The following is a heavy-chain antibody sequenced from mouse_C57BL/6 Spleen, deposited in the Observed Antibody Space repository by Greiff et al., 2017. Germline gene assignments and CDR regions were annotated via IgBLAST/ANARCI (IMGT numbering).Heavy chain of an antibody. Sequence: VKLQQPGAELVRPGSSVKLSCKASGYTFTSYWMHWVKQRPIQGLEWIGNIDPSDSETHYNQKFKDKATLTVDKSSSTAYMQLSSLTSEDSAVYYCARGGENCDYWGQGTTLTVSS. V-gene: IGHV1-52*01. J-gene: IGHJ2*01. CDR3: ARGGENCDY. CDR2: IDPSDSET. CDR1: GYTFTSYW. D-gene: IGHD2-13*01.